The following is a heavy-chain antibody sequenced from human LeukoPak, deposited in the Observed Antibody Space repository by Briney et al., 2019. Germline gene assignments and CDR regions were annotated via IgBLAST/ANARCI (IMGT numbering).Heavy chain of an antibody. CDR1: GGSINNYY. Sequence: PSETLSLTCAVSGGSINNYYWSWIRQPPRKGLEWIGDIYYSGSTNYNSALKGRVTISVDTSKNQFSLFLSSVTAADTAVYYCARTFYDVLTSSYFGSSQLFDYWGQGTLVTVSS. CDR3: ARTFYDVLTSSYFGSSQLFDY. CDR2: IYYSGST. V-gene: IGHV4-59*01. J-gene: IGHJ4*02. D-gene: IGHD3-9*01.